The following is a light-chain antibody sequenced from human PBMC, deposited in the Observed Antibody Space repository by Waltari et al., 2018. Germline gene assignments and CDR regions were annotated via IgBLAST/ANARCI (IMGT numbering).Light chain of an antibody. CDR2: KAS. J-gene: IGKJ3*01. CDR1: QSISRW. CDR3: QQYKSYST. Sequence: DIQMTQSPSPLSASIGDRVPLPCGASQSISRWLAWYQQKPGKAPKLLIYKASSLESGVPSRFSGSGSGTEFTLTINSLQPEDFATYFCQQYKSYSTFGPGTKVDI. V-gene: IGKV1-5*03.